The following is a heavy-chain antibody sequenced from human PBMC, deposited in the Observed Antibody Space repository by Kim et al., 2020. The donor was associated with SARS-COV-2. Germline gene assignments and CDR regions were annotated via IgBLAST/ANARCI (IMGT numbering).Heavy chain of an antibody. CDR2: ISYDGSNK. CDR1: GFTFSSYG. V-gene: IGHV3-30*18. Sequence: GGSLRLSCAASGFTFSSYGMHWVRQAPGKGLEWEAVISYDGSNKYYADSVKGRFTISRDNSKNTLYLQMNSLRAEDTAVYYCGKSVRKGLPLITYRYYGMDVWGQGTTVTVSS. J-gene: IGHJ6*02. D-gene: IGHD3-10*01. CDR3: GKSVRKGLPLITYRYYGMDV.